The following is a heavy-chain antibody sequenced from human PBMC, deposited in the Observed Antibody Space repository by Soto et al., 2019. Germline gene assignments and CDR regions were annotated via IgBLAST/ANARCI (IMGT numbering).Heavy chain of an antibody. CDR1: GFTFSSYA. V-gene: IGHV3-30-3*01. Sequence: QVQLVESGGGVVQPGRSLRLSCAASGFTFSSYAMHWVHQAPGKGLEWVAVISYDGSNKYYADSVKGRFTISRDNSKNTLYLQMNSLRAEDTAVYYCARDKVRANSSGWKNAFDIWGQGTMVTVSS. D-gene: IGHD6-19*01. CDR3: ARDKVRANSSGWKNAFDI. CDR2: ISYDGSNK. J-gene: IGHJ3*02.